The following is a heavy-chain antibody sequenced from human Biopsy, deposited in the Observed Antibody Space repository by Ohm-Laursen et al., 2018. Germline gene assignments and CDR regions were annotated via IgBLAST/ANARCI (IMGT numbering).Heavy chain of an antibody. J-gene: IGHJ4*02. D-gene: IGHD3-9*01. Sequence: SLRLSCSASGFIFSTYTMSWVRQAPGKGLEWVSSITSSGASTDFADSVKGRFTITRNNSKNTLYLQMNSLRPEDTAVYYCAKVSPTILSSFDYWGQGTLVTVSS. CDR2: ITSSGAST. V-gene: IGHV3-23*01. CDR1: GFIFSTYT. CDR3: AKVSPTILSSFDY.